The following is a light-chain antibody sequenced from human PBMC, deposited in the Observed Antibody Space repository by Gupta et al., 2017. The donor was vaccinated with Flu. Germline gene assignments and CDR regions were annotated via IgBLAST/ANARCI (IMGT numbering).Light chain of an antibody. J-gene: IGLJ2*01. CDR2: DDS. Sequence: SYVLTQPPSVSVAPGQTARITCGGNNIGSKSVHWYQQKPGQAPVLVVYDDSDRHSGIPERFSGANSGNTATLTISRVEAGDEADDYCQVWDSSSDHVVFGGGTKLTVL. CDR1: NIGSKS. V-gene: IGLV3-21*02. CDR3: QVWDSSSDHVV.